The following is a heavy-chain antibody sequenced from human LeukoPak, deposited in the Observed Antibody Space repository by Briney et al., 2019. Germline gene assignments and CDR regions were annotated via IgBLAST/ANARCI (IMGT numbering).Heavy chain of an antibody. CDR1: GGSISSSNW. CDR3: ARRGNDVVNFDY. D-gene: IGHD1-1*01. J-gene: IGHJ4*02. V-gene: IGHV4-4*02. Sequence: SETLSLTCAVSGGSISSSNWWSWARQPPGKGLEWIGEIYHSGSTNYNPSLKSRVTISVDKSKNQFSLKLSSVTAADTAVYYCARRGNDVVNFDYWGQGTLVTVSS. CDR2: IYHSGST.